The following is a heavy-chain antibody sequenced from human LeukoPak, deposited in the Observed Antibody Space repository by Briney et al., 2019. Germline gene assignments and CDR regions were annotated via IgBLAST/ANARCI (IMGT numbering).Heavy chain of an antibody. CDR2: IKQDGSEK. J-gene: IGHJ4*02. CDR3: AKQPDKGYSYGYWGYFDY. CDR1: GFTFSSYW. V-gene: IGHV3-7*01. Sequence: GGSLRLSCAASGFTFSSYWMSWVRQAPGKGLEWVANIKQDGSEKYYVDSVKGRFTISRDNAKNSLYLQMNSLRAEDTAVYYCAKQPDKGYSYGYWGYFDYWGQGTQVTVSS. D-gene: IGHD5-18*01.